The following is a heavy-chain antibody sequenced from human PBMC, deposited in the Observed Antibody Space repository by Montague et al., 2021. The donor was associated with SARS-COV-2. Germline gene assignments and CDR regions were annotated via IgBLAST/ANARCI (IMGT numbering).Heavy chain of an antibody. CDR2: IYHRGST. CDR3: AREGLNNWFDP. V-gene: IGHV4-59*01. CDR1: NGSISSYY. Sequence: SETLSLTCTVSNGSISSYYWSWVRQPPGKRLEWIGYIYHRGSTNYNLSLEIRVTMSVDMAKNQFSLKLTSVTAADTAVYFCAREGLNNWFDPWGQGTLVIVSS. J-gene: IGHJ5*02.